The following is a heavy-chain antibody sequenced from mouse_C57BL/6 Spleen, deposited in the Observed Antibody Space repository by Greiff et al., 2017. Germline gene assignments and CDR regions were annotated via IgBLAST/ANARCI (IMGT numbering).Heavy chain of an antibody. Sequence: DVMLVESGGDLVKPGGSLKLSCAASGFTFSSYGMSWVRQTPDKRLEWVATISSGGSYTYYPDSVKGRFTISRDNAKNTLYLQMSSLKSEDTAMYYCARSPFYYGSSSGYFDYWGQGTTLTVSS. J-gene: IGHJ2*01. CDR2: ISSGGSYT. CDR1: GFTFSSYG. CDR3: ARSPFYYGSSSGYFDY. D-gene: IGHD1-1*01. V-gene: IGHV5-6*02.